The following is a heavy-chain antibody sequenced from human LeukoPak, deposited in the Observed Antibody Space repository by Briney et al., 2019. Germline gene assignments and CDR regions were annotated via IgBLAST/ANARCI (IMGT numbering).Heavy chain of an antibody. CDR3: ARTEFGSSGY. D-gene: IGHD6-6*01. Sequence: GGSLRLSCAASGFTFSSYSMNWVRQAPGKGLEWVSYISSSGSTIYYADSVKGRFTISRDNAKNSLYPQMNSLRAEDTAVYYCARTEFGSSGYWGQGTLVTVSS. CDR2: ISSSGSTI. CDR1: GFTFSSYS. V-gene: IGHV3-48*04. J-gene: IGHJ4*02.